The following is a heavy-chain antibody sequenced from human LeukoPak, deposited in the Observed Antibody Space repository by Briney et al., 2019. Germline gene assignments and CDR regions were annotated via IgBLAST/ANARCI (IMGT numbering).Heavy chain of an antibody. J-gene: IGHJ5*02. V-gene: IGHV1-18*04. CDR1: GYTFTSYG. D-gene: IGHD3-10*01. CDR2: ISAYNGNT. CDR3: ARASNYYGSGSP. Sequence: ASVKVSCKASGYTFTSYGISWVRQAPGQGPEWMGWISAYNGNTNYAQKLQGRVTMTTDTSTSTAYMELRSLRSDDTAVYYCARASNYYGSGSPWGQGTLVTVSS.